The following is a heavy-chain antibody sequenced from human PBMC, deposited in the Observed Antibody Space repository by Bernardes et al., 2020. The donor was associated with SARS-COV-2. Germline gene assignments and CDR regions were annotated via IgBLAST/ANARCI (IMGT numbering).Heavy chain of an antibody. J-gene: IGHJ4*02. CDR2: IIAYNGNT. V-gene: IGHV1-18*04. D-gene: IGHD4-17*01. Sequence: ASVKVSCKASGYTFTNYCISWVRQAPGQGLEWMGWIIAYNGNTNYAQKLQGRVTMTTDTSTSTAYMELRSLRSDDTAVYYCARRVTTKFDYWGQGTLVTVSS. CDR3: ARRVTTKFDY. CDR1: GYTFTNYC.